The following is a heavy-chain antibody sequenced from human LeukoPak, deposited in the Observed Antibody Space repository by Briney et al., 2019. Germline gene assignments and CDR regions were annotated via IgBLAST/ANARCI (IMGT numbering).Heavy chain of an antibody. CDR3: ARGGRGYCTSSSCYFDY. D-gene: IGHD2-2*01. Sequence: SQTLSLTCAISGGSVSSTAWNWIRQSPSRGLEWLGRTYYRSKWYNDYAVSVKSRITINPDTSENQFSLQLNSVTPEDTAVYYCARGGRGYCTSSSCYFDYWGQGTLVTVSS. CDR1: GGSVSSTA. J-gene: IGHJ4*02. CDR2: TYYRSKWYN. V-gene: IGHV6-1*01.